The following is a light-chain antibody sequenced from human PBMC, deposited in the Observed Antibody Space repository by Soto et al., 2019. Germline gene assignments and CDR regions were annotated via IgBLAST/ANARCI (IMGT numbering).Light chain of an antibody. CDR2: AAS. Sequence: DIQMAQSPSSLSASVADRVTITCGASQSVNSFLNWYQQKPGQAPKLLIYAASSLHSAFPSRFSGSGSGTDFTLTINGLEPEDFAVYYCQHYENTPPSVTFGPGTKVDIK. CDR3: QHYENTPPSVT. CDR1: QSVNSF. J-gene: IGKJ3*01. V-gene: IGKV1-39*02.